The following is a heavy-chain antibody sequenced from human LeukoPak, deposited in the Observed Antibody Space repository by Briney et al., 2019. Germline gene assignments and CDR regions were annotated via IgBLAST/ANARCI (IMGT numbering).Heavy chain of an antibody. J-gene: IGHJ4*02. Sequence: SETLSLTCSVSGGPISSSSYYWGWIRQPPGKGLEWIGTIYYSGTTYYNPSLKSRVTIFVDTSKKQFSLKLSSVTAADTAVYYCATISGSYPFYFAYWGQGTLFTVSS. CDR1: GGPISSSSYY. CDR2: IYYSGTT. V-gene: IGHV4-39*01. D-gene: IGHD1-26*01. CDR3: ATISGSYPFYFAY.